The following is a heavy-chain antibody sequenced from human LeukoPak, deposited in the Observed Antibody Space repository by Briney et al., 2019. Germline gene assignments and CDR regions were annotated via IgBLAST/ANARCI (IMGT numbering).Heavy chain of an antibody. J-gene: IGHJ4*02. CDR2: IYYSGST. D-gene: IGHD1-7*01. CDR1: GASISSSSYF. CDR3: ARDSGPGTNYKQTFDY. Sequence: SETLSLTCTVSGASISSSSYFWGWIRQPPGKGLEWIATIYYSGSTYYNPSLKSRVTISLDTSNNQFSLKLNSVTAADTAVYYCARDSGPGTNYKQTFDYWGQGILVTVSS. V-gene: IGHV4-39*07.